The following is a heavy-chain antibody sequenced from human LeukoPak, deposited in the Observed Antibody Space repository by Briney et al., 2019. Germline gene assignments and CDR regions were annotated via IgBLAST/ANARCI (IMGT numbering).Heavy chain of an antibody. D-gene: IGHD4-11*01. Sequence: GRSLRLSCAASGFTFSSHAMHWVRQAPGKGLEWVAVISYDGSNKYYADSVKGRFTISRDNSKNTLYLQMNSLRAEDTAVYYCAREIGVLTVYWGQGTLVTVSS. J-gene: IGHJ4*02. CDR1: GFTFSSHA. CDR2: ISYDGSNK. CDR3: AREIGVLTVY. V-gene: IGHV3-30-3*01.